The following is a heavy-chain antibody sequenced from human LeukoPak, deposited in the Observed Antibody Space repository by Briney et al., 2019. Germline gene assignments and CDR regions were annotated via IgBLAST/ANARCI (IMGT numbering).Heavy chain of an antibody. D-gene: IGHD3-10*01. CDR3: ARDKRAGGYYYYGMDV. CDR2: ISSSGSTI. Sequence: GGSLRLSCAASGFTFSSYEMNWVRQAPGKGLEWVSYISSSGSTIYYADSVKGRLTISRDNAKNSLYLQMNSLRAEDTAVYYCARDKRAGGYYYYGMDVWGQGTTVTVSS. J-gene: IGHJ6*02. V-gene: IGHV3-48*03. CDR1: GFTFSSYE.